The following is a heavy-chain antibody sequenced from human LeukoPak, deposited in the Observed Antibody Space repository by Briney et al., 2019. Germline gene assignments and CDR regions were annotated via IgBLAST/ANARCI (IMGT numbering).Heavy chain of an antibody. J-gene: IGHJ4*02. CDR2: IYSGGSP. CDR1: GFTVSSNY. CDR3: ARDDGAGGPFDY. Sequence: GGSLRLSCAVSGFTVSSNYMNWVRQAPGKGLEWVSIIYSGGSPYYADSVKGRFSISRDNPKNTLYLQLNSLRAEDTAVYYCARDDGAGGPFDYWGQGTLVSVSS. D-gene: IGHD3-10*01. V-gene: IGHV3-66*01.